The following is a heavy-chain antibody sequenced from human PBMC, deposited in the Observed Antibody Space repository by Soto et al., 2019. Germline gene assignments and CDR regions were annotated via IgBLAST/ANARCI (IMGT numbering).Heavy chain of an antibody. D-gene: IGHD4-17*01. CDR3: ARDLVGSSATTGQTCYFDY. J-gene: IGHJ4*02. V-gene: IGHV3-21*01. CDR1: GFTFSSYS. Sequence: PGGSLRLSCAVSGFTFSSYSMNWVRQAPGKGLEWVSSISSNSSYIYYADSVKGRFTISRDNAKNSLYLQMNSLRAEDTAVYYCARDLVGSSATTGQTCYFDYWGQGTLVTVSS. CDR2: ISSNSSYI.